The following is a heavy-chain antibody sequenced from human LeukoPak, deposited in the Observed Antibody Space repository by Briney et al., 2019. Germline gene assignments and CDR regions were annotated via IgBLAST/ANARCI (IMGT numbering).Heavy chain of an antibody. CDR2: IYYSGST. Sequence: SETLSLTCTVSGGSISSYYWSWIRQPPGKGLEWIGYIYYSGSTNYNASLKSRVTISVDASKNQFSLKLSSVTAADTAVYYCARAYYYFWSGYSIDYYYYSYMDVWGKGTTVTVSS. V-gene: IGHV4-59*01. CDR1: GGSISSYY. CDR3: ARAYYYFWSGYSIDYYYYSYMDV. J-gene: IGHJ6*03. D-gene: IGHD3-3*01.